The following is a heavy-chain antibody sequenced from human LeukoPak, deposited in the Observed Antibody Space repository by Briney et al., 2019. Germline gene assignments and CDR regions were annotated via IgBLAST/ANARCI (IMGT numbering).Heavy chain of an antibody. CDR3: ARALSGCVLCLDY. Sequence: GASVKVSCKASGYTFTGYDINWVRQATGQGLEWMGWMSPYSGNTGYAQKFQGRATMTRDTSISTAYMELSTLSSEDTAVYYCARALSGCVLCLDYWGQGSLVTVSS. CDR2: MSPYSGNT. J-gene: IGHJ4*02. D-gene: IGHD6-19*01. CDR1: GYTFTGYD. V-gene: IGHV1-8*01.